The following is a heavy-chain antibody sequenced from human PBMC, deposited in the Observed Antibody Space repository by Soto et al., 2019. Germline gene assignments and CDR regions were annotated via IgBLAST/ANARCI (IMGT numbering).Heavy chain of an antibody. J-gene: IGHJ6*02. D-gene: IGHD2-2*01. Sequence: GGSLRLSCAASGFTFSSYAMHWVRQAPGKGLEWVAVISYDGSNKYYADSVKGRFTISRDNSKNTLYLQMNSLRAEDTAVYYCAREGPSRYCSSTSCYDLSYYYGMDVWGQGTTVTVSS. CDR1: GFTFSSYA. V-gene: IGHV3-30-3*01. CDR3: AREGPSRYCSSTSCYDLSYYYGMDV. CDR2: ISYDGSNK.